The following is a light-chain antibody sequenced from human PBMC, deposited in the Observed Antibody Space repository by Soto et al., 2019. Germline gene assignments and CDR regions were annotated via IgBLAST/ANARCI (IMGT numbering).Light chain of an antibody. CDR1: QSINRW. J-gene: IGKJ5*01. Sequence: DIQMTHSPSSLSASVGDRVTITCRASQSINRWLAWYQQKPGKAPKLLIYAASSLQSGVPSRFSGSGSGTDFTLTISSLQPEDFATYYCQQSYSTPITFGQGTRLEIK. CDR3: QQSYSTPIT. V-gene: IGKV1-39*01. CDR2: AAS.